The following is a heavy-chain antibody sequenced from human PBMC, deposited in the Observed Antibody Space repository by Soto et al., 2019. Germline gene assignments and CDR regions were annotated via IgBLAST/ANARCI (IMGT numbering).Heavy chain of an antibody. V-gene: IGHV4-34*01. D-gene: IGHD1-26*01. CDR3: ARGLYGSYQP. CDR1: GGSFSGYY. CDR2: INHSGST. J-gene: IGHJ4*02. Sequence: SETLSLTCAVYGGSFSGYYWSWIRQPPGKGLEWIGEINHSGSTNYNPSLKSRVTISVDTSKNQFSLKLSSVTAADTAVYYCARGLYGSYQPWGQGTLVTVSS.